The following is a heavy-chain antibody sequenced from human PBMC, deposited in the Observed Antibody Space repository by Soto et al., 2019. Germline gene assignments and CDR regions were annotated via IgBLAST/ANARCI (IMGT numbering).Heavy chain of an antibody. Sequence: GGSLRLSCAATGFTFSGYGMHWVRQAPGKGLEWVAVVRHDGSNIHYADFVKGRFTISRDNYKNTLDMQLNSLRAEDTAVYYWLKGGRGSRQFHCFFDFWGQGALVTVSS. J-gene: IGHJ4*01. D-gene: IGHD1-26*01. CDR3: LKGGRGSRQFHCFFDF. V-gene: IGHV3-33*06. CDR2: VRHDGSNI. CDR1: GFTFSGYG.